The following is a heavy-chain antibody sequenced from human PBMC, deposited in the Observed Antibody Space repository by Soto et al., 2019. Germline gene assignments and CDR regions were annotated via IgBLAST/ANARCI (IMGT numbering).Heavy chain of an antibody. J-gene: IGHJ6*02. CDR2: INHSGST. V-gene: IGHV4-34*01. CDR1: GGSFSGYY. CDR3: ARVGFNWNDDYYGMDV. D-gene: IGHD1-20*01. Sequence: SETLSLTCAVYGGSFSGYYWSWIRQPPGKGLEWIGEINHSGSTNYNPSLKSRVTISVDTSKNQFSLKLSSVTAADTAVYYCARVGFNWNDDYYGMDVWGQGTTVTV.